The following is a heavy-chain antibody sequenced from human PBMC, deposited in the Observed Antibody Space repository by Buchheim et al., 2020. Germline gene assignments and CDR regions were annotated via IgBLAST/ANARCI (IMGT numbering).Heavy chain of an antibody. CDR2: ISSSSSTI. Sequence: EVQLVESGGGLVQPGGSLRLSCAASGFTFSSYSMNWVRQAPGKGLEWVSYISSSSSTIYYADSVKGRFTISRDNAKNSLHLQVNSLRAEDTAVYYCARGVAARGLDYYGMDVWGQGTT. D-gene: IGHD6-6*01. CDR1: GFTFSSYS. J-gene: IGHJ6*02. CDR3: ARGVAARGLDYYGMDV. V-gene: IGHV3-48*04.